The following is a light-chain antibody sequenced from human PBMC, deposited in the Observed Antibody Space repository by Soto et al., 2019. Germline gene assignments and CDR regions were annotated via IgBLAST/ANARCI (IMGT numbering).Light chain of an antibody. Sequence: EIVLTQSPATLSLSPGERATLSCGARQSVSGSYLAWYQQKPGLAPRLLMYDAFSRATGIPDRFSGSGSGTDFTLTISRLEPEDFAVYYCEHYGTSPRTFGQGTKVDIK. CDR3: EHYGTSPRT. CDR2: DAF. J-gene: IGKJ1*01. CDR1: QSVSGSY. V-gene: IGKV3D-20*01.